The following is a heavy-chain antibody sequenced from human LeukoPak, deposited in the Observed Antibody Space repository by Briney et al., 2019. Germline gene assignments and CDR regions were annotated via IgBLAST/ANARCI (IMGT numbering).Heavy chain of an antibody. D-gene: IGHD4-23*01. CDR3: AKLTTVVTDD. V-gene: IGHV4-39*01. CDR1: NGSISSSSYY. CDR2: RGAT. J-gene: IGHJ4*02. Sequence: SETLSLTCTVSNGSISSSSYYWGWIRQPPGKGLEWIGSRGATFYKPSLKSRVTISVDTSKNQFSLKLSSVTAADTAVYYCAKLTTVVTDDWGQGTLVTVSS.